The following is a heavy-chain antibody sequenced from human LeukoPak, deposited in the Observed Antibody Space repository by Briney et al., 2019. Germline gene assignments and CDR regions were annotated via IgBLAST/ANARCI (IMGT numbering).Heavy chain of an antibody. V-gene: IGHV4-59*01. D-gene: IGHD6-6*01. Sequence: SETLSLTCSVSGDSISSFSWTWIRQPPGKGLEWIGYVSYSGTITYNPSLKGRVTISVDTSKNQFSLKLSSATAADTAVYYCARAFSSSSFYFNYWGQGTLVTVSS. CDR3: ARAFSSSSFYFNY. CDR1: GDSISSFS. J-gene: IGHJ4*02. CDR2: VSYSGTI.